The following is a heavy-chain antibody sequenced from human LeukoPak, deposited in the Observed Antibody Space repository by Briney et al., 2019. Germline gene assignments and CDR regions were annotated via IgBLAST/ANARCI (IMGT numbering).Heavy chain of an antibody. D-gene: IGHD2-2*01. CDR2: IFPGDSHA. CDR3: ARHRRTKTHRYYYGMDV. Sequence: GESLKISCKGSGYSFSNYWIGWVRQMPGKGLEWMGIIFPGDSHARYSPSFQGQVTMSADTSIRPAYLHLSSLRASDTAMYYCARHRRTKTHRYYYGMDVWGQGTTVTVSS. CDR1: GYSFSNYW. J-gene: IGHJ6*02. V-gene: IGHV5-51*01.